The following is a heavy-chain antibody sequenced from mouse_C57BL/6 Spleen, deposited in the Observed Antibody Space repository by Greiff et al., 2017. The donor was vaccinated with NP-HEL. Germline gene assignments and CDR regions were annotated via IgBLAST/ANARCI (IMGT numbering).Heavy chain of an antibody. CDR2: IYPGDGDT. D-gene: IGHD2-14*01. CDR3: AREVSHFDY. Sequence: VQLQESGPELVKPGASVTISCKASGYAFSSSWLNWVKQRPGKGLEWIGRIYPGDGDTNYNGKFKGKATLTADKSSSTAYMQLSSLTSEDSAVYFCAREVSHFDYWGQGTTLTVSS. J-gene: IGHJ2*01. CDR1: GYAFSSSW. V-gene: IGHV1-82*01.